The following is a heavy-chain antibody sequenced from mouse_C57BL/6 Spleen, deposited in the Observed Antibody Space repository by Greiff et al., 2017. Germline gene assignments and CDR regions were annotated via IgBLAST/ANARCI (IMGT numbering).Heavy chain of an antibody. CDR1: GYAFSSSW. CDR2: IYPGDGDT. Sequence: VQGVESGPELVKPGASVKISCKASGYAFSSSWMNWVKQRPGKGLEWIGRIYPGDGDTNYNGKFKGKATLTADKSSSTAYMQLSSLTSEDSAVYFCAREGGYYRFAYWGQGTLVTVSA. J-gene: IGHJ3*01. D-gene: IGHD2-3*01. V-gene: IGHV1-82*01. CDR3: AREGGYYRFAY.